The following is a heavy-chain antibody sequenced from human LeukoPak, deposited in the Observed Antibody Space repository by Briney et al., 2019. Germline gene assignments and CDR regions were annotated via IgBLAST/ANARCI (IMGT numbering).Heavy chain of an antibody. CDR2: IYSGGST. CDR1: GFTVSSNY. V-gene: IGHV3-53*04. Sequence: GGSLRLSCSASGFTVSSNYMSWVCQPPGKGREWVSVIYSGGSTYYADSVKGRFTISRQNSKNTLDLQMNSLRPEDTAVYYCARDGRYCIITSCYGYYGMDVWGQGTTVTVTS. J-gene: IGHJ6*02. D-gene: IGHD2-2*01. CDR3: ARDGRYCIITSCYGYYGMDV.